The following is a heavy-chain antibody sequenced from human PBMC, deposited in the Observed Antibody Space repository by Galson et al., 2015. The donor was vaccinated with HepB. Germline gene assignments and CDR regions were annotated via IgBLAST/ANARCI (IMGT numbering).Heavy chain of an antibody. CDR1: GYTFTSYG. J-gene: IGHJ4*02. CDR3: ARDPSWELLPFIRSYYFDY. D-gene: IGHD1-26*01. Sequence: SVKVSCKASGYTFTSYGISWVRQAPGQGLEWMGWISAYNGNTNYAQKLQGRVTMTTDTSTSTAYMELRSLRSDDTAVYYCARDPSWELLPFIRSYYFDYWGQGTLVTVSS. CDR2: ISAYNGNT. V-gene: IGHV1-18*01.